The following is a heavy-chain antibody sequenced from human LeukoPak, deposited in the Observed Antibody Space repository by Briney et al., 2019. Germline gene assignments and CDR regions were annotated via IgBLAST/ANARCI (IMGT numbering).Heavy chain of an antibody. J-gene: IGHJ5*02. Sequence: SETLSLTCTVSGGYISSGGYYWSWIRQHPGKGLEWIGYIYYSGSTYYNPSLKSRVTISVDTSKNQFSLKLSSVTAADTAVYYCARDRAVGWFDPWGQGTLVTVSS. CDR3: ARDRAVGWFDP. V-gene: IGHV4-31*03. CDR2: IYYSGST. CDR1: GGYISSGGYY.